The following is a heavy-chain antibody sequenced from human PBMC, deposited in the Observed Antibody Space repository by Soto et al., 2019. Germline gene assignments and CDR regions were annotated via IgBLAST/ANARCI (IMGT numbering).Heavy chain of an antibody. V-gene: IGHV4-61*08. Sequence: SETLSLTCTFSGGSVNTGDYFWSWIRQPPGKGLDSIGYIYYSGSTNYNPSLKSRVTISVDTSKNQFSMKLTSVTAADAAVYYCARLKYYFDSSGYPLDVFDFWGKGKMVPVSS. CDR1: GGSVNTGDYF. CDR2: IYYSGST. D-gene: IGHD3-22*01. J-gene: IGHJ3*01. CDR3: ARLKYYFDSSGYPLDVFDF.